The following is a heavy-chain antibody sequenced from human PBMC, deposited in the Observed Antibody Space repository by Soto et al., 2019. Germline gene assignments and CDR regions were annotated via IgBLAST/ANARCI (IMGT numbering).Heavy chain of an antibody. CDR1: GYTFTSYY. D-gene: IGHD6-13*01. CDR3: ARAARIAAAVNWFDP. J-gene: IGHJ5*02. CDR2: INPSGGST. V-gene: IGHV1-46*03. Sequence: APMKGSCKASGYTFTSYYIHWGRQAPGQGLEWMGIINPSGGSTSYAQKFQGRVTMTRDTSTSTVYMELSSLRSEDTAVYYCARAARIAAAVNWFDPWGQGTLVTVSS.